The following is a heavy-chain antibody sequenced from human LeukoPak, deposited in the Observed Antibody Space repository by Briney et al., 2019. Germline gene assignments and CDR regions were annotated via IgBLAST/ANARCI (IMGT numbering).Heavy chain of an antibody. CDR2: IYRGST. CDR1: GVSVRTYY. J-gene: IGHJ4*02. V-gene: IGHV4-59*02. Sequence: SETLSLTCTVSGVSVRTYYWNWIRQPPGKGPEWIGYIYRGSTNYNPSFESRVTISVDTSKNQFSLKLSSVTAADTAVYYCARGGDYEIDYWGQGILVTVSS. D-gene: IGHD4-17*01. CDR3: ARGGDYEIDY.